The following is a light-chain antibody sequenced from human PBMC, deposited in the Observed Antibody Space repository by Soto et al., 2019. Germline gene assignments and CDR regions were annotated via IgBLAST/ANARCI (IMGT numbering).Light chain of an antibody. CDR1: QSVSSGY. CDR2: GTS. Sequence: DIVLTQSPGTLSLSPGDRATLSCRASQSVSSGYLAWYQQKPGQAPRLLIHGTSSRAAGIPDRFSGSGSGTDFTLTISRLEPADFAVYFCQQYGRSPRTFGQGTKVEI. V-gene: IGKV3-20*01. J-gene: IGKJ1*01. CDR3: QQYGRSPRT.